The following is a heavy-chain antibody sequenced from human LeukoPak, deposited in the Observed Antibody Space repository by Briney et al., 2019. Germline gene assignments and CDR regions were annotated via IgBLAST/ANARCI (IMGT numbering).Heavy chain of an antibody. V-gene: IGHV5-51*01. J-gene: IGHJ4*02. CDR2: INPRDSDT. D-gene: IGHD4-23*01. Sequence: GESLKISCEGSGYDFVTYWIAWVRQMPGKGLEWVAMINPRDSDTRYSPSFQGQVTISVDKSVSTTFLQWNSLRASDTAMYYCARERWGNLDYWGQGALVTVSS. CDR3: ARERWGNLDY. CDR1: GYDFVTYW.